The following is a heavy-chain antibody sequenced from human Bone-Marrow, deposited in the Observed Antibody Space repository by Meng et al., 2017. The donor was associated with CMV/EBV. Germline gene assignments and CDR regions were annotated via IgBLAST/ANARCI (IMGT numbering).Heavy chain of an antibody. J-gene: IGHJ4*02. Sequence: GGSLRLSCSASGYTFSSYWMSWVRQAPGKELEWVAKIKQDGSEKYYVDSVKGRFTISRDNAKNSLYLQMNSLRAEDTAVYYCARDNPYCSSTSCYTFDYWGQGTLVTVSS. CDR1: GYTFSSYW. V-gene: IGHV3-7*01. D-gene: IGHD2-2*01. CDR2: IKQDGSEK. CDR3: ARDNPYCSSTSCYTFDY.